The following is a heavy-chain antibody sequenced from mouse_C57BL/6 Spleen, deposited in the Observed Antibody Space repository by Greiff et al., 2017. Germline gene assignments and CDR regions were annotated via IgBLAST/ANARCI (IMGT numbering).Heavy chain of an antibody. CDR1: GYSFTGYY. V-gene: IGHV1-42*01. Sequence: EVQGVESGPELVKPGASVKISCKASGYSFTGYYMNWVKQSPEKSLEWIGEINPSTGGTTYNQKFKAKATLTVDKSSSTAYMQLKSLTSEDSAVYYCARSGSGFWFAYWGQGTLVTVSA. D-gene: IGHD1-1*01. CDR2: INPSTGGT. CDR3: ARSGSGFWFAY. J-gene: IGHJ3*01.